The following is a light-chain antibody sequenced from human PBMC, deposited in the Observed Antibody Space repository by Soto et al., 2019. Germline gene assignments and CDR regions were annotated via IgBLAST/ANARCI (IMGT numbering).Light chain of an antibody. V-gene: IGKV3-20*01. CDR2: GAS. J-gene: IGKJ2*01. CDR1: QSVSSSY. CDR3: QHYGSSPYT. Sequence: EIVLTQSPGTLSLSPGERATLSCRASQSVSSSYLAWYQQKPGQAPRLLIFGASSRATGIPDRFSGSGSGTDFTLTISRLEPEDFAVYYCQHYGSSPYTFGQGTKREIK.